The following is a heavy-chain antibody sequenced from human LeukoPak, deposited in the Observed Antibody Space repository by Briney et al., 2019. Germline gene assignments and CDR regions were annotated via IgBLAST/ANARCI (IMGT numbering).Heavy chain of an antibody. V-gene: IGHV3-7*01. CDR2: IKQDGSAK. Sequence: PGGSLRLSCAASGFTFRSYWMSWVRQAPGKGLEWVANIKQDGSAKNYGDSVKGRFTISRDNAKNSLFLQMNSLRVEDTAVYYCARDHGGSGGNTFDLWGRGTLVTVSP. J-gene: IGHJ5*02. D-gene: IGHD6-19*01. CDR1: GFTFRSYW. CDR3: ARDHGGSGGNTFDL.